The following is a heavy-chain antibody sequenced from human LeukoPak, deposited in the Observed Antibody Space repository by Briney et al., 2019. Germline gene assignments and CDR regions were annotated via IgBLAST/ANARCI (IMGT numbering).Heavy chain of an antibody. Sequence: SETLSLTCTVSGGSISSYYWSWLRQSPGKGLEWIGYIYSTGSTNHNPFLKSRVNKSLDTSKNQFSLNLTSVTAADTAFYYCARHGSRMSPFTIWGQGTVVTVSS. D-gene: IGHD2-2*03. CDR3: ARHGSRMSPFTI. CDR2: IYSTGST. V-gene: IGHV4-59*08. J-gene: IGHJ3*02. CDR1: GGSISSYY.